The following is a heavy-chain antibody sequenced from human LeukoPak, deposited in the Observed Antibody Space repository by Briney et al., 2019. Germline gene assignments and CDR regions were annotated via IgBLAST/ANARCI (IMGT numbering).Heavy chain of an antibody. CDR1: GFTFSNYD. CDR2: IGTAGDT. V-gene: IGHV3-13*01. CDR3: ARTNIERPASWYDGGTFNV. Sequence: EPGRSLRLSCAASGFTFSNYDMHWVRQGTGKDLEWVSGIGTAGDTHYSDSVRGRFAISRDNARDFVYLQMDSLRAGDTAVYYCARTNIERPASWYDGGTFNVWGQGTTVTVSS. D-gene: IGHD6-13*01. J-gene: IGHJ3*01.